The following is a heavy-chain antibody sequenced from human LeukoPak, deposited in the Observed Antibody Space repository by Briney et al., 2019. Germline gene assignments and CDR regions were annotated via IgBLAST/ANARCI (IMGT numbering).Heavy chain of an antibody. Sequence: SETLSLTCTVSGGSISSSSYYWGWIRQPPGKGLEWIGSIYYSGSTYYNPSLKSRVTISVDTSKNPFSLKLSSVTAADTAVYYCARYGTTFGGMRAFDIWGQGTMVTVSS. CDR2: IYYSGST. CDR3: ARYGTTFGGMRAFDI. D-gene: IGHD3-3*01. CDR1: GGSISSSSYY. V-gene: IGHV4-39*01. J-gene: IGHJ3*02.